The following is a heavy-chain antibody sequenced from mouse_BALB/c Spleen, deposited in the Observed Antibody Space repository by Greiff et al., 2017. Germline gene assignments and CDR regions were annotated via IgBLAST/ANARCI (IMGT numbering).Heavy chain of an antibody. J-gene: IGHJ4*01. V-gene: IGHV5-17*02. CDR3: AREGLYYGNYYAMDY. CDR1: GFTFSSFG. Sequence: DVKLVESGGGLVQPGGSRKLSCAASGFTFSSFGMHWVRQAPEKGLEWVAYIRSGSSTIYYADTVKGRFTISRDNPKNTLFLQMTSLRSEDTAMYYCAREGLYYGNYYAMDYWGQGTSVTVSS. D-gene: IGHD2-1*01. CDR2: IRSGSSTI.